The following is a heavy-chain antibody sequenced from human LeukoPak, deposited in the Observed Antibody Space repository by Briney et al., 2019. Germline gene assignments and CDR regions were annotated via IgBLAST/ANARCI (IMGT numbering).Heavy chain of an antibody. Sequence: GGSLKLSCAASGFTFSASAMNWVRQASGKGLEWVGRIRSKADNYATSYAASVRGRFTISIDDSQNTAYLQMNSLKTEDTALYYCTTTYSGSPVDCWGQGILVTVSS. CDR2: IRSKADNYAT. CDR1: GFTFSASA. D-gene: IGHD5-12*01. CDR3: TTTYSGSPVDC. V-gene: IGHV3-73*01. J-gene: IGHJ4*02.